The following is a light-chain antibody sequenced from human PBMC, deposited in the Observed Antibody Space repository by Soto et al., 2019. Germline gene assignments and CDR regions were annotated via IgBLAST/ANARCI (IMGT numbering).Light chain of an antibody. V-gene: IGKV3-20*01. CDR1: QSVSSSY. CDR3: QQYNERPPWT. CDR2: GAS. J-gene: IGKJ1*01. Sequence: IVLTQSPGTLSLSPGARATLSCRASQSVSSSYLAWYQQKQGQVPRHILYGASSRATGIPDRFSGSGSGTDFTLTLSSLQSDDVGIYYCQQYNERPPWTFGQGTKVDIK.